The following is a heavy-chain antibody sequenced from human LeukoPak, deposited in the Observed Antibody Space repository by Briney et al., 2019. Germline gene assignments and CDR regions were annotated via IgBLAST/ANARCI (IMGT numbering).Heavy chain of an antibody. J-gene: IGHJ4*02. CDR2: IYHSGRT. Sequence: SETLPLTCAVSGGSISRDGYSWSWIRQPPGKGLEWIGYIYHSGRTYYNPSLKSRVTISVDRSKNQFSLKLNSVTAADTAVYYCAGGWDGGRGVIDYWGQGTLVTVSS. D-gene: IGHD1-26*01. V-gene: IGHV4-30-2*01. CDR3: AGGWDGGRGVIDY. CDR1: GGSISRDGYS.